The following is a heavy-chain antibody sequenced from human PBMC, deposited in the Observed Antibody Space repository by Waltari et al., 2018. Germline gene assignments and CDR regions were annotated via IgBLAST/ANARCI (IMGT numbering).Heavy chain of an antibody. Sequence: VQLQESGPGLVKPSETLSLTCTVSGGSISSYYWSWIRQPAGKGLEWIGRIYTSGSTNYNPSLKSRVTMSVDTSKNQFSLKLSSVTAADTAVYYCARDQVVVVVGYYYYMDVWGKGTTVTVSS. J-gene: IGHJ6*03. CDR3: ARDQVVVVVGYYYYMDV. V-gene: IGHV4-4*07. D-gene: IGHD2-15*01. CDR2: IYTSGST. CDR1: GGSISSYY.